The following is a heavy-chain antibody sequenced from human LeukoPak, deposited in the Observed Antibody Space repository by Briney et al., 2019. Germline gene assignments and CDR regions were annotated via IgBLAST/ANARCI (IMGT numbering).Heavy chain of an antibody. CDR3: ASGYFPSYGGSNFDY. CDR2: INHSGST. J-gene: IGHJ4*02. CDR1: GGSFSGYY. V-gene: IGHV4-34*01. Sequence: SETLSLTCAVYGGSFSGYYWSWIRQPPGKGLEWIGEINHSGSTNYNPSLKSRVTISVDTSKNQFFLKLSSVTAADTAVYYCASGYFPSYGGSNFDYWGQGTLVTVSS. D-gene: IGHD3-9*01.